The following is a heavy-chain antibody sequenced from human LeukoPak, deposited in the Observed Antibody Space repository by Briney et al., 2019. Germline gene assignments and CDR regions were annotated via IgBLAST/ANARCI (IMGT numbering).Heavy chain of an antibody. J-gene: IGHJ6*03. CDR2: IYYSGST. D-gene: IGHD3-22*01. Sequence: SETLSLTCTVSGGSISSYYWSWIRQPPGKGLEWIGYIYYSGSTNYNPSLKSRVTISVDTSKNQFSLKLSSVTAADTAVYYCAKHYYDSRRYYYYYYMDVWGKGTTVTIS. CDR1: GGSISSYY. CDR3: AKHYYDSRRYYYYYYMDV. V-gene: IGHV4-59*08.